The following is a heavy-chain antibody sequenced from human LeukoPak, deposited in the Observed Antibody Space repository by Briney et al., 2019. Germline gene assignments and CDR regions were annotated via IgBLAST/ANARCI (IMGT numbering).Heavy chain of an antibody. V-gene: IGHV4-38-2*02. Sequence: KPSETLSLTCSVSGYSISSGSYWAWIRQPPGKGLEWIGTIFHSGNTDTNPSPKSRVTISVDTSKNQFSLMLRSVTAADTAIYYCARAKDRYNSIDYWGQGTLVTVSS. D-gene: IGHD1-14*01. CDR2: IFHSGNT. J-gene: IGHJ4*02. CDR1: GYSISSGSY. CDR3: ARAKDRYNSIDY.